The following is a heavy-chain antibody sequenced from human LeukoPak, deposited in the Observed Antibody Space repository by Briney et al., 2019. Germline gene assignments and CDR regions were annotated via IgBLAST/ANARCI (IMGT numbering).Heavy chain of an antibody. CDR2: IYYSGNT. J-gene: IGHJ5*02. CDR3: ARSSNWNDVWFDP. V-gene: IGHV4-39*01. CDR1: GVSISSSNSY. D-gene: IGHD1-20*01. Sequence: SETLSLTCTVSGVSISSSNSYWGWIRQPPGKGLEWIGSIYYSGNTYYNASLKSQVSISIDTSKNRFSLKLTSVTAADTAVYYCARSSNWNDVWFDPWGQGTLVTVSS.